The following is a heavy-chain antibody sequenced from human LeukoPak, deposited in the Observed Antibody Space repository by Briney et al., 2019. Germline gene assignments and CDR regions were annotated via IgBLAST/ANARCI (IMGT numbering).Heavy chain of an antibody. CDR3: ARLNVDTAMATDY. J-gene: IGHJ4*02. CDR1: GGSISSSNW. D-gene: IGHD5-18*01. CDR2: IYHSGST. V-gene: IGHV4-4*02. Sequence: SGTLSLTCAVSGGSISSSNWWSWVRQPPGRGLEWIGEIYHSGSTNYNPSLKSRVTISVDKSKNQFSLKLSSVTAADTAVYYCARLNVDTAMATDYWGQGTLVTVSS.